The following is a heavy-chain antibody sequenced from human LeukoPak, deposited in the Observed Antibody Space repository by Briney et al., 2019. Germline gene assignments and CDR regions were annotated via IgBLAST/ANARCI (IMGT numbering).Heavy chain of an antibody. CDR1: GGSFSGYY. Sequence: PSETLSLTCAVYGGSFSGYYWSWIRQPPGQGLEWIGEINHRGGTNYNSSLKSRVTISVDTSKNQFSLNLTSVTAADTATYYCAMDWGTFEYWGQGTLVTVSS. D-gene: IGHD3/OR15-3a*01. V-gene: IGHV4-34*01. CDR3: AMDWGTFEY. J-gene: IGHJ4*02. CDR2: INHRGGT.